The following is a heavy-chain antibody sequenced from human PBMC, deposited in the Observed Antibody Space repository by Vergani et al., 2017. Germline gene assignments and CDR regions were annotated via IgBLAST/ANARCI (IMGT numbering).Heavy chain of an antibody. D-gene: IGHD2-2*02. V-gene: IGHV3-15*01. Sequence: EVQVVESGGGLIKPGGSLRLSCVVSGITFKNAWINWVRQTPGKGLKWIGRIRSKNYGGTGDYAAPLKGRFAISRDDSKDSAFLLVNNLKTEDTAVYFCYTDYHDYWGQGTLVTVSS. CDR3: YTDYHDY. J-gene: IGHJ4*02. CDR2: IRSKNYGGTG. CDR1: GITFKNAW.